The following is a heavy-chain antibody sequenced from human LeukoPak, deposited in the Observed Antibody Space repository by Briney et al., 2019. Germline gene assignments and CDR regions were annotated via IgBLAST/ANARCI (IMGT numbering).Heavy chain of an antibody. J-gene: IGHJ4*02. V-gene: IGHV1-8*01. CDR2: MSPNSGNT. CDR3: ARKKSSSWYGIDY. CDR1: GYTFTSYD. Sequence: ASVKVSCKASGYTFTSYDINWVRQATGQGLEWMGWMSPNSGNTGYAQKFQSRVTMTRNTSISTAYMELSSLRSEDTAVYYCARKKSSSWYGIDYWGQGTLVTVSS. D-gene: IGHD6-13*01.